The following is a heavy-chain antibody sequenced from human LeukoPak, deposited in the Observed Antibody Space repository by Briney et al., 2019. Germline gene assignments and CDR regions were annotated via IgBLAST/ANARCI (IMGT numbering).Heavy chain of an antibody. V-gene: IGHV3-11*01. D-gene: IGHD2-2*01. J-gene: IGHJ6*02. Sequence: GGSLRLSCAASGFTFSDYYMSWIRQAPGKGLEWVSYISSSGSTIYYADSVKGRFTISRDNAKNSLYLQMNSLRAEDTAVYYCARDGVVVVPAAPTFYYYYYGTDVWGQGTTVTVSS. CDR2: ISSSGSTI. CDR3: ARDGVVVVPAAPTFYYYYYGTDV. CDR1: GFTFSDYY.